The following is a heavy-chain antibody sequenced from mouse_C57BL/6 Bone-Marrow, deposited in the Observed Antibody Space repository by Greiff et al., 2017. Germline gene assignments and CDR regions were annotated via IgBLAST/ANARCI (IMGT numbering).Heavy chain of an antibody. CDR2: IWRGGST. CDR3: AKKKGSSGMDY. V-gene: IGHV2-5*01. D-gene: IGHD1-1*01. J-gene: IGHJ4*01. Sequence: QVQLQQSGPGLVQPSPSLSITCTVSGFSLTSYGVHWVRQSPGKGLEWLGVIWRGGSTDYNAAFMSRLGITKDNSKSQVFFKMNTLQADDTAIYYGAKKKGSSGMDYWGRGTSVTVSS. CDR1: GFSLTSYG.